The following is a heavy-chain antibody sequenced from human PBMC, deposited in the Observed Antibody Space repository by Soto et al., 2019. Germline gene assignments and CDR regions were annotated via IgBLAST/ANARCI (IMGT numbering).Heavy chain of an antibody. V-gene: IGHV3-30*18. CDR3: AKSGYERYYFDY. CDR1: GFTFSSYG. D-gene: IGHD5-12*01. Sequence: GGSLRLSCAASGFTFSSYGMHWVRQAPGKGLEWVAVISYDGSNKYYADSVKGRFTISRDNSKNTLYLQMNSLRAEDTAVYYCAKSGYERYYFDYWGQGTLVTVSS. CDR2: ISYDGSNK. J-gene: IGHJ4*02.